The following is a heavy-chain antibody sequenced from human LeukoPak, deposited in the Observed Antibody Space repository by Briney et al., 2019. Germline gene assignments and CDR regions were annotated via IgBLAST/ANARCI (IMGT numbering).Heavy chain of an antibody. D-gene: IGHD3-10*01. CDR3: AKDREVWFGELLPSSLDY. CDR1: GFTFSTYG. V-gene: IGHV3-30*18. Sequence: GGSLRLSCAASGFTFSTYGMHWVRQAPGKGLEWVAVVSYDGSNKYYADSVKGRFTISRDNSKNTLYLQMNSLRAEDTAVYYCAKDREVWFGELLPSSLDYWGQGTLVTVSS. J-gene: IGHJ4*02. CDR2: VSYDGSNK.